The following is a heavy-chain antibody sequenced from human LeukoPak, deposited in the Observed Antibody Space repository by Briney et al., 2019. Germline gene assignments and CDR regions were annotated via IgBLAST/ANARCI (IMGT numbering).Heavy chain of an antibody. CDR3: ARSGGIAVAVDP. CDR2: INPNSGGT. V-gene: IGHV1-2*02. D-gene: IGHD6-19*01. Sequence: ASVKVSCKAPGYTFTGYYMHWVRQAPGQGLEWMGWINPNSGGTNYAQKFQGRVTMTRDTSISTAYMELSRLRSDDTAVYYCARSGGIAVAVDPWGQGTLVTVSS. CDR1: GYTFTGYY. J-gene: IGHJ5*02.